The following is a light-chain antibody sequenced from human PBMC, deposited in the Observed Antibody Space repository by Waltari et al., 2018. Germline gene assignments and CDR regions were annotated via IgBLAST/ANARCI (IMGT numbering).Light chain of an antibody. CDR3: QSGGHGTWV. CDR2: VNRDGSH. J-gene: IGLJ3*02. V-gene: IGLV4-69*01. Sequence: QLVVTQSPSASASLGASVKLPCPLSSGHSSNVIAWLQQRPEKGPRYLMKVNRDGSHTKGDGIPDRFSGSSSGAERYLTISSLQSEDEGDYYCQSGGHGTWVFGGGTKLTVL. CDR1: SGHSSNV.